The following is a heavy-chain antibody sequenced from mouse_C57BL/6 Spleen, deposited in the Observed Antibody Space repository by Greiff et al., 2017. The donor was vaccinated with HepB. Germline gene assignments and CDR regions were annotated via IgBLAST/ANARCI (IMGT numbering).Heavy chain of an antibody. CDR2: INPSTGGT. Sequence: VQLQQSGPELVKPGASVKISCKASGYSFTGYYMNWVKQSPEKSLEWIGEINPSTGGTTYNQKFKAKATLTVDKSSSTAYMQLKSLTSEDSAVYYCARSYYYGSSPWYFDVWGTGTTVTVSS. D-gene: IGHD1-1*01. CDR1: GYSFTGYY. V-gene: IGHV1-42*01. J-gene: IGHJ1*03. CDR3: ARSYYYGSSPWYFDV.